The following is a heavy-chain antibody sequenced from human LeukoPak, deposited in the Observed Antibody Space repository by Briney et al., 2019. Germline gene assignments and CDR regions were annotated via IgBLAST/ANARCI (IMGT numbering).Heavy chain of an antibody. CDR1: AGTFSSYA. J-gene: IGHJ4*02. CDR3: AAPARGERYFDWSHRFDY. Sequence: SVTVSCEASAGTFSSYAISWGRQAPGQGLEWRGGLIPIFGTANYAQKFQGRVTITTDESTSTAYMELSRLRSEDTAVYYCAAPARGERYFDWSHRFDYWGQGTLVTVSS. V-gene: IGHV1-69*05. D-gene: IGHD3-9*01. CDR2: LIPIFGTA.